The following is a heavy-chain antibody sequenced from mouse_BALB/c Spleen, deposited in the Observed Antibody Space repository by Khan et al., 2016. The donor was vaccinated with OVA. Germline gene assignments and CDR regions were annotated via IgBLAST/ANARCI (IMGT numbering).Heavy chain of an antibody. CDR2: INPDNAGT. D-gene: IGHD4-1*01. Sequence: VQLKESGPELVEPGASVKMSCKASGYTFTNYVIHWVKQKPVQGLEWIGYINPDNAGTRYNEKFKGKATLTSDISSTSAYMELLSLTSEDSAVYYCAREASSWDFSFPYWGQGTLVTVSA. J-gene: IGHJ3*01. V-gene: IGHV1S136*01. CDR3: AREASSWDFSFPY. CDR1: GYTFTNYV.